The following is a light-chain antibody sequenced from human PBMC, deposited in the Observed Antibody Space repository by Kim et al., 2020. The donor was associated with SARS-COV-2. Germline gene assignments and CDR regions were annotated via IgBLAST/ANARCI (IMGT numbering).Light chain of an antibody. CDR1: QGVSSN. CDR3: QQYNNWTYT. CDR2: GAA. Sequence: YTGEKATLSCRASQGVSSNLAGCQQKPGQAPRLLIDGAATRAAGIPARFTGSGSGTKFTLTISSLQSEDFAVDYCQQYNNWTYTFGQGTKLEI. V-gene: IGKV3-15*01. J-gene: IGKJ2*01.